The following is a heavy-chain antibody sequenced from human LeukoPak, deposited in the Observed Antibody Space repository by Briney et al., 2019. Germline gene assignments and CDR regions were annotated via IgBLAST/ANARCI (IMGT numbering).Heavy chain of an antibody. V-gene: IGHV1-18*04. CDR2: IGAYNGKT. CDR1: GYTFTSYY. CDR3: ARGTGEPGYFDY. Sequence: ASVKVSCKASGYTFTSYYMHWVRQAPGHRLEWMGWIGAYNGKTNFAQHLQGRVTMTTDTSTKTAYMELRSLRSDDTAVYYCARGTGEPGYFDYWGQGTLVTVSS. D-gene: IGHD7-27*01. J-gene: IGHJ4*02.